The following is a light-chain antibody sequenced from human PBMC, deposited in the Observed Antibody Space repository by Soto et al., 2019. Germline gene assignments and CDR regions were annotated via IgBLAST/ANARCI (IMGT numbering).Light chain of an antibody. J-gene: IGKJ1*01. Sequence: EIVLTPSPLTLSLSPGERATLSCSASQTVRGTYLSCYQQKPGQAPSVLIYDISSRATGVPDRFSGSGSGTDFALTISRLEPEDFAVYYCQQYSSYPWTFGEGSKV. V-gene: IGKV3-20*01. CDR2: DIS. CDR1: QTVRGTY. CDR3: QQYSSYPWT.